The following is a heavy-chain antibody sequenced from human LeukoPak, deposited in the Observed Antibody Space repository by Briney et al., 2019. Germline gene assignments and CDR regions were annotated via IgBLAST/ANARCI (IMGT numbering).Heavy chain of an antibody. Sequence: GGSLRLSCAASGFIFSHYSMNWVRQAPGKGLEWVSYITSSSVTTYYADSVKGRFTVSRDNAKDSLNLQMNYLRDEDTAVYYCARGSLRSGSLIDYWGQGTLVTVSS. CDR3: ARGSLRSGSLIDY. D-gene: IGHD6-19*01. CDR2: ITSSSVTT. J-gene: IGHJ4*02. CDR1: GFIFSHYS. V-gene: IGHV3-48*02.